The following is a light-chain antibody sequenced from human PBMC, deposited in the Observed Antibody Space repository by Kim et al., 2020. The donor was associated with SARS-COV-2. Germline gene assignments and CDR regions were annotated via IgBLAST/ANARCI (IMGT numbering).Light chain of an antibody. CDR1: NIGSKP. V-gene: IGLV3-9*01. Sequence: SYELTQPLSVSVALGQTASITFWGANIGSKPLHWYQQKAGQAPVLVIYRDSSRPAEIPERFSGSNSGNTATLTVSRAQDGDEADYYCQVWDNNTWVVGAGTHLTVL. J-gene: IGLJ3*02. CDR2: RDS. CDR3: QVWDNNTWV.